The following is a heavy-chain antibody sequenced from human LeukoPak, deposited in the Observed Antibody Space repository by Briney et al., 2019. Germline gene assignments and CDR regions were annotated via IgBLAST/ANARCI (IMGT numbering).Heavy chain of an antibody. CDR1: GYSFTGYY. D-gene: IGHD3-10*01. Sequence: ASVKVSCKTSGYSFTGYYIHWVRQAPGQGLEWMAWISPYNGNTNYAQKLQGRVTLTTDTSTSTAYMELRSLRSDDTAVYYCARHYYGSGTYYHFDSWGQGTLVTVSS. J-gene: IGHJ4*02. CDR3: ARHYYGSGTYYHFDS. V-gene: IGHV1-18*04. CDR2: ISPYNGNT.